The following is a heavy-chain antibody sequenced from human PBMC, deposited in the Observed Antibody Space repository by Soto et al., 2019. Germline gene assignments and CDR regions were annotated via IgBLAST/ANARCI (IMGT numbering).Heavy chain of an antibody. CDR3: ARHPPGYCSSTSCYYYYYGMDV. D-gene: IGHD2-2*03. Sequence: GESLKISCKGSGYSFTSYWIGWVRQMPGKGLEWMGIIYPGDSDTRYSPSFQGQVTISADKSISTAYLQWSSLKASDTAMYYCARHPPGYCSSTSCYYYYYGMDVWGQGTTVTVSS. V-gene: IGHV5-51*01. CDR1: GYSFTSYW. CDR2: IYPGDSDT. J-gene: IGHJ6*02.